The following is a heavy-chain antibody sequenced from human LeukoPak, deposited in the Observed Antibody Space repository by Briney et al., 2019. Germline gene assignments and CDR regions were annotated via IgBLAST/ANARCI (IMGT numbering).Heavy chain of an antibody. Sequence: PSETLSLTCAVYGGSFSGYYGSWIRQPPGKGLEWIGEINHSGSTNYNPSPKSRVTISVDTSKNQFSLKLSSVTAADTAVYYCARGNRYQLLPALFDYWGQGNLVTVSS. V-gene: IGHV4-34*01. CDR1: GGSFSGYY. J-gene: IGHJ4*02. CDR3: ARGNRYQLLPALFDY. CDR2: INHSGST. D-gene: IGHD2-2*01.